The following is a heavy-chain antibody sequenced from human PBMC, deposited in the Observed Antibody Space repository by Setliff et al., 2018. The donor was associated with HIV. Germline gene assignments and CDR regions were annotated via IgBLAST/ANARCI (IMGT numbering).Heavy chain of an antibody. Sequence: GGSLRLSCAASGSTFSSYSMNWVRQAPGKGLEWVSYISSSSSTIYYADSVKGRFTISRDNAKNSLYLQMNSLRAEDTAVYYCARDKAAYYYDSSLDAFDIWGQGTMVTVSS. CDR1: GSTFSSYS. V-gene: IGHV3-48*01. D-gene: IGHD3-22*01. J-gene: IGHJ3*02. CDR2: ISSSSSTI. CDR3: ARDKAAYYYDSSLDAFDI.